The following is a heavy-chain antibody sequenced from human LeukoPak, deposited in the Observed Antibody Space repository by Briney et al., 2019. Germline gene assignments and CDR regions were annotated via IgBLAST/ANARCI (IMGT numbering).Heavy chain of an antibody. CDR3: ARGGSGSYYNSDFGY. CDR1: GGTFSSYA. V-gene: IGHV1-69*13. J-gene: IGHJ4*02. CDR2: IIPIFGTA. D-gene: IGHD3-10*01. Sequence: SVKVSCKASGGTFSSYAISWVRQAPGQGLEWMGGIIPIFGTANYAQKFQGRVTITAGESTSTAYMELSSLRSEDTAVYYCARGGSGSYYNSDFGYWGQGTLVTVSS.